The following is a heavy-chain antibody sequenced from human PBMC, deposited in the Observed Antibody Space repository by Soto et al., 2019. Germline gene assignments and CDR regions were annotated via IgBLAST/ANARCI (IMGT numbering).Heavy chain of an antibody. CDR1: GGSFSGYY. CDR2: INHSGST. CDR3: AELCSGGSCYQGY. Sequence: PSETLSLTCAVYGGSFSGYYWSWIRQPPGKGLEWIGEINHSGSTNYNPSLKSRVTISVDTSKNQFSLKLSSVTAADTAVYYCAELCSGGSCYQGYWGQGTLVTVSS. J-gene: IGHJ4*02. V-gene: IGHV4-34*01. D-gene: IGHD2-15*01.